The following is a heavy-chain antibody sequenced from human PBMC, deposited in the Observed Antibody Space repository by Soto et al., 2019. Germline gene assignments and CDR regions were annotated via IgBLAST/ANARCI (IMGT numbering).Heavy chain of an antibody. CDR3: AKDLRGAAAAIGGGFDY. CDR1: GFTFSSYG. Sequence: QVQLVESGGGVVQPGRSLRLSCAASGFTFSSYGMYWVRQAPGKGLEWVAVISYDGSNKYYADSVKGRFTISRDNSKNTLYLQMKSLRAEDTAVYYCAKDLRGAAAAIGGGFDYWGQGTLVTVSS. J-gene: IGHJ4*02. CDR2: ISYDGSNK. V-gene: IGHV3-30*18. D-gene: IGHD6-13*01.